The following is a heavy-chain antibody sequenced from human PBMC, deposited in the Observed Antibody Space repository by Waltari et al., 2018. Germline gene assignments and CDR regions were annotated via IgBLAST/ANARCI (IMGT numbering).Heavy chain of an antibody. CDR3: ARVEGAAGLDI. CDR2: INAGNGNT. D-gene: IGHD3-16*01. CDR1: GYTFTSYA. V-gene: IGHV1-3*01. Sequence: QVQLVQSGAEVKKPGASVKVSCKASGYTFTSYAMHWVRQAPRQRLEWMGWINAGNGNTKYSQTFQGRVTITRDTSASTAYMELSSLRSEDTAVYYCARVEGAAGLDIWGQGTMVTVSS. J-gene: IGHJ3*02.